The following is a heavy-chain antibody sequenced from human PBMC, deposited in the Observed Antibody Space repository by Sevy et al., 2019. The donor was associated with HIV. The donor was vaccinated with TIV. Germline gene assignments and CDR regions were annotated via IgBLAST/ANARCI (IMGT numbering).Heavy chain of an antibody. CDR3: ARDFHYHYAGGTLFY. Sequence: ASVKVSCKASGYTFTSHSIHWERQAPGQGLEWIGIINPSGGSTSYAQKFQGRVTMTRDTSTSTVYMDLSSLRSEDTAVYYCARDFHYHYAGGTLFYWGHGTLVTVSS. J-gene: IGHJ4*01. V-gene: IGHV1-46*01. CDR1: GYTFTSHS. D-gene: IGHD3-16*01. CDR2: INPSGGST.